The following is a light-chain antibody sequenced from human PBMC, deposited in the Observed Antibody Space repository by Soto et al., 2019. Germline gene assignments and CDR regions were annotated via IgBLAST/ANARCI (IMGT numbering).Light chain of an antibody. V-gene: IGLV2-8*01. CDR2: EVS. CDR3: SSYAGSLYV. Sequence: QSALTQPPSASGSPGQSVTISCTGTSSDVGGYNYVSWYQQHPGKAPKLMIYEVSKRPSGVPDRFSGSKSGNTASLPVSGLQAEDEADYYCSSYAGSLYVFGTGIKLTVL. J-gene: IGLJ1*01. CDR1: SSDVGGYNY.